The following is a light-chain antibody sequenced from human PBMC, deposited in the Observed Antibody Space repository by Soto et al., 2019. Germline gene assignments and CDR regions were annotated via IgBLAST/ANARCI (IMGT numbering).Light chain of an antibody. CDR3: QQLNTYPYT. J-gene: IGKJ2*01. CDR2: AAS. V-gene: IGKV1-9*01. Sequence: DIQLTQSPSFLSASVGDRVTITCRASQGTSSFLAWYQQKPRKAPKLLIYAASTLQSGVPSRFSGSGSGTEFTLTISSLQPEDFATYYCQQLNTYPYTFGQGTKLEI. CDR1: QGTSSF.